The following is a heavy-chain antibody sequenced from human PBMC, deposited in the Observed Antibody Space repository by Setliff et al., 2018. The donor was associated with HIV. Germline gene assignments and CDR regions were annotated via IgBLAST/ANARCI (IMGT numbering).Heavy chain of an antibody. Sequence: GGSLRLSCAASGFTFSSHSMTWVRQAPGKGLEWVSSISSNSFYIYYADSVKGRFTISRDNTKNSLYLQLNSLRAEDTAVYYCAKTPLALVRGAQPYFDYWGQGTLVTVSS. CDR2: ISSNSFYI. D-gene: IGHD3-10*01. CDR1: GFTFSSHS. J-gene: IGHJ4*02. CDR3: AKTPLALVRGAQPYFDY. V-gene: IGHV3-21*01.